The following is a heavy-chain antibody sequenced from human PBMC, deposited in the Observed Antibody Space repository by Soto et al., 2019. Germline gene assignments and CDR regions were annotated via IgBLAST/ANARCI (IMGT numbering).Heavy chain of an antibody. CDR1: GLSLSTSGEA. CDR2: IYWDDDK. Sequence: QITLKESGPTLVKPTQTLTLTCTFSGLSLSTSGEAVGWIRQPPGKALECLALIYWDDDKRYNPTLKTRLTITKDASKTQVVLTLTNMDPVDTATYYCAHYVSTSPAGWFDPWGQGILVTVSS. V-gene: IGHV2-5*02. D-gene: IGHD3-10*02. CDR3: AHYVSTSPAGWFDP. J-gene: IGHJ5*02.